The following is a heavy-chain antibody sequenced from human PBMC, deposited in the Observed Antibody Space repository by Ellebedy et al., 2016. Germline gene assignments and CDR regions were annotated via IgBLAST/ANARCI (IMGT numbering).Heavy chain of an antibody. CDR3: ARVANCCYFFDY. J-gene: IGHJ4*02. CDR1: GGAITGYH. Sequence: SETLSLTCAVSGGAITGYHWTWIRQPPGKGLEWIGHIFYSGSTNYNPSLKSRVTMSVDTSKNQFSLNLSSVTAADTAVYYCARVANCCYFFDYWGQGTLVTVSS. D-gene: IGHD2-2*01. CDR2: IFYSGST. V-gene: IGHV4-59*01.